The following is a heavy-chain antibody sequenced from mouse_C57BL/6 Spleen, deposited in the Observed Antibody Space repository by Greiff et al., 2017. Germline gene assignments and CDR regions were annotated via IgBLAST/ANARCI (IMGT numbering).Heavy chain of an antibody. CDR1: GFTFSDYG. CDR3: ARPDYYGYYFDY. V-gene: IGHV5-17*01. Sequence: EVQVVESGGGLVKPGGSLKLSCAASGFTFSDYGLHWVRQAPEKGLEWVAYISSGSSTIYYADTVKGRFTISRDNAKNTLFLQMTSLRSEDTAMYYCARPDYYGYYFDYWGQGTTLTVSS. D-gene: IGHD1-1*01. J-gene: IGHJ2*01. CDR2: ISSGSSTI.